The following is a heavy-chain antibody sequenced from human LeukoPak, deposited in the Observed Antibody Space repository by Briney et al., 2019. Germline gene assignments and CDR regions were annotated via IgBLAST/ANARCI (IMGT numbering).Heavy chain of an antibody. CDR3: ARDLRDILTGYFLFSGLDGMDV. V-gene: IGHV4-39*07. J-gene: IGHJ6*02. CDR1: GDSIHSVYYF. D-gene: IGHD3-9*01. CDR2: VYFDGDT. Sequence: SETLSLTCTVSGDSIHSVYYFWGWIRQPPGKGLGWIGSVYFDGDTSYSPSLKSRVIMSVDTSKKQFSLKLSSVTAADTAVYYCARDLRDILTGYFLFSGLDGMDVWGQGTTVTVSS.